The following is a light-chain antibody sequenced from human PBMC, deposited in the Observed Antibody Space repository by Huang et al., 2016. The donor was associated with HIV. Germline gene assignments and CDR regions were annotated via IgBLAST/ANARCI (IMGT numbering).Light chain of an antibody. CDR2: DVS. CDR1: QSVGSSK. J-gene: IGKJ2*01. Sequence: EIVLTQSPGTLSLSPGERATLSCRASQSVGSSKLAWYQQKRGTAPSLLMYDVSSRATGIPDRFSGSGSGTDFTLTISRLEPEDFAVYYCQQYGTSPYTFGQGTKLEIK. CDR3: QQYGTSPYT. V-gene: IGKV3-20*01.